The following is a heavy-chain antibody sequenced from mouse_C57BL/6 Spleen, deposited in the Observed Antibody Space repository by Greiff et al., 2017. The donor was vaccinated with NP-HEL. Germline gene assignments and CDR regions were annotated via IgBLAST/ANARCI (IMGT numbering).Heavy chain of an antibody. CDR2: IYPGDGDT. D-gene: IGHD3-3*01. CDR1: GYAFSSSW. CDR3: ARWGGLWYFDV. Sequence: VQLQESGPELVKPGASVKISCKASGYAFSSSWMNWVKQRPGKGLEWIGRIYPGDGDTNYNGKFKGKATLTADKSSSTAYMQLSSLTSEDSAVYFCARWGGLWYFDVWGTGTTVTVSS. V-gene: IGHV1-82*01. J-gene: IGHJ1*03.